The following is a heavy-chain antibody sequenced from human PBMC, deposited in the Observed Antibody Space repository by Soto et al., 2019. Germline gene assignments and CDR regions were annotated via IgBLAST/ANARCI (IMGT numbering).Heavy chain of an antibody. CDR2: ISGFGGSA. D-gene: IGHD6-19*01. CDR3: ARDPRAVSEKGFDY. V-gene: IGHV3-23*01. CDR1: GFIFANYA. Sequence: EVQLLESGGGLVQPGGSLRLSCASSGFIFANYAMSWVRQAPGKGLEWVSTISGFGGSAYYRDSVKGRFTISRDNSKKAVSLQMNTRGAEATAMYFCARDPRAVSEKGFDYWGQGALVTVSS. J-gene: IGHJ4*02.